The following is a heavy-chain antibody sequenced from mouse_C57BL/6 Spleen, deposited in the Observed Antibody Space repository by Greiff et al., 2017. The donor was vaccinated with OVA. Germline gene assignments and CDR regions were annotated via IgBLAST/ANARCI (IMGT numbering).Heavy chain of an antibody. Sequence: VQLQQSGTELVKPGASVKLSCKASGYTFTSYWMHWVKQRPGQGLEWIGNINPSNGGTNYNEKFKSKATLTVDKSSSTAYMQLSSLTSEDSAVYYCAREMGLRYAMDYWGQGTSVTVSS. CDR2: INPSNGGT. CDR3: AREMGLRYAMDY. D-gene: IGHD2-4*01. CDR1: GYTFTSYW. J-gene: IGHJ4*01. V-gene: IGHV1-53*01.